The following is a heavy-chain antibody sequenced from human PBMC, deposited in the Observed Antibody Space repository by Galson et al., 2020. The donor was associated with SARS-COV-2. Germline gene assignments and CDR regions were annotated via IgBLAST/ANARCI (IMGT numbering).Heavy chain of an antibody. CDR2: ISSSSSTI. V-gene: IGHV3-48*02. J-gene: IGHJ6*02. CDR1: GFTFSSYS. D-gene: IGHD6-13*01. CDR3: ASIAAAGTYYYYYGMDV. Sequence: GESLKISCAASGFTFSSYSMNWVRQAPGKGLEWVSYISSSSSTIYYADSVKDRFTISRDNAKNSLYLQMNSLRDEDTAVYYCASIAAAGTYYYYYGMDVWGQGTTVTVSS.